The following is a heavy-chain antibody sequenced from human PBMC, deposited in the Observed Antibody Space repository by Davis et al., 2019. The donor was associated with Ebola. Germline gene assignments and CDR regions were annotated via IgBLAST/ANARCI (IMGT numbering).Heavy chain of an antibody. CDR1: GFTFSSYA. J-gene: IGHJ4*02. D-gene: IGHD2-2*02. V-gene: IGHV3-7*01. Sequence: PGGSLRLSCEASGFTFSSYAMSWVRQAPGKGLEWVANINVNGSDKHYVDSVKGRFTISRDNAKNTLYLQMNSLRAEDTAVYYCARGRYCSSTSCYTAFVGYWGQGTLVTVSS. CDR2: INVNGSDK. CDR3: ARGRYCSSTSCYTAFVGY.